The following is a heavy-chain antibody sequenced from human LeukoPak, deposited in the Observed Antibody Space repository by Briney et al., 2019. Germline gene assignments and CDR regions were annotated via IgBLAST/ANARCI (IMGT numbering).Heavy chain of an antibody. J-gene: IGHJ6*03. V-gene: IGHV3-23*01. CDR1: GFTFSSYA. Sequence: GGSLRLSCAASGFTFSSYAMSWVRQAPGKGLEWVSAISGSDSSTYYADSVKGRFTISRDNSKNTLYLQMNSLRAEDTAVYYCARDLSSGGPYYYYMDVWGKGTTVTVSS. CDR2: ISGSDSST. D-gene: IGHD6-19*01. CDR3: ARDLSSGGPYYYYMDV.